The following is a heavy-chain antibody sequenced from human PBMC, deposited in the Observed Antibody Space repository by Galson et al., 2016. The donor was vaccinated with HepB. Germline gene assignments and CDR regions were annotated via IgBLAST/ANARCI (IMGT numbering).Heavy chain of an antibody. Sequence: PGKGLEWVSGISWNSGSIGYADSVKGRFIISRDNAKNSLYLQMNSLRSEDTALYYCAKVDRWRYDAFDIWGQGTMVTVSS. J-gene: IGHJ3*02. CDR2: ISWNSGSI. D-gene: IGHD3/OR15-3a*01. CDR3: AKVDRWRYDAFDI. V-gene: IGHV3-9*01.